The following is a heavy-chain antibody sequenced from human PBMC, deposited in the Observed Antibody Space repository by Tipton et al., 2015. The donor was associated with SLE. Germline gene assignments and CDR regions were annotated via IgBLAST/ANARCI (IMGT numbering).Heavy chain of an antibody. CDR3: ANINLAIFAFDI. D-gene: IGHD2-21*01. CDR1: GFTFSSYG. J-gene: IGHJ3*02. Sequence: SLRLSCAASGFTFSSYGMHWVRQAPGKGLEWVAVIWYDGSNKYYADSVKGRFTISRDNSKNTLYLQMNSLRAEDTAVYYCANINLAIFAFDIWGQGTMVTVSS. V-gene: IGHV3-33*06. CDR2: IWYDGSNK.